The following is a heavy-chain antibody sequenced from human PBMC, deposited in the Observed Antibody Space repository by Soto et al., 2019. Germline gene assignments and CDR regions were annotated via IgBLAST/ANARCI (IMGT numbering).Heavy chain of an antibody. V-gene: IGHV3-33*01. D-gene: IGHD2-15*01. Sequence: GGSLRLSCAASGFTFSSYGMHWVRQAPGKGLEWVAVIWYDGSNKYYADSVKGRFTISRDNSKNTLYLQMNSLRAEDTAVYYCARDYCSGGSCYSRAVDPWGQGTLVTVSS. CDR3: ARDYCSGGSCYSRAVDP. CDR1: GFTFSSYG. J-gene: IGHJ5*02. CDR2: IWYDGSNK.